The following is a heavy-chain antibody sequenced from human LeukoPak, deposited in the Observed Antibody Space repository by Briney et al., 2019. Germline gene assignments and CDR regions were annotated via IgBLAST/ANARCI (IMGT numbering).Heavy chain of an antibody. J-gene: IGHJ4*02. CDR3: ARAPAAYYFES. CDR2: IYHSGST. Sequence: PSETLSLTCAVYGASFSDSYWSWIRQSPEKGLEWIASIYHSGSTYYNPSLKSRVTISVDTSNNQFSLKLSSMTAADTAVYYCARAPAAYYFESWGQGTLVTVSS. D-gene: IGHD2-2*01. V-gene: IGHV4-34*01. CDR1: GASFSDSY.